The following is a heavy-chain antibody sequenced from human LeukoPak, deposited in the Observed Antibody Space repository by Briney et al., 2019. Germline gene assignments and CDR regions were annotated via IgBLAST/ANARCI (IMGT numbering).Heavy chain of an antibody. J-gene: IGHJ4*02. Sequence: SETLSLTCTVSGSSISSGYYWGWIRQPPGKGLEWIGNMHHSGNTYYSPSLRSRVTISIDTSNNQFSLKLTSVTAADTAVYYCARDSWPEVARFDFWGQGTLVTVSS. D-gene: IGHD1-14*01. CDR3: ARDSWPEVARFDF. CDR2: MHHSGNT. V-gene: IGHV4-38-2*02. CDR1: GSSISSGYY.